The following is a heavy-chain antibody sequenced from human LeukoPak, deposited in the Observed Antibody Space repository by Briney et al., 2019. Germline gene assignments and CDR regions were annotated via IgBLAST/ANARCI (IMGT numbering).Heavy chain of an antibody. CDR3: VTSSDWAFDH. D-gene: IGHD6-19*01. V-gene: IGHV3-7*01. Sequence: GGSLRLSCAASGFTFRNSWMTWVRQAPGKGLEWVPNIRPDGGQEQYADSLEGRITISRDNVRNSLFLQLNSLRTEDTAVYFCVTSSDWAFDHWGQGTLVTVSS. J-gene: IGHJ4*02. CDR1: GFTFRNSW. CDR2: IRPDGGQE.